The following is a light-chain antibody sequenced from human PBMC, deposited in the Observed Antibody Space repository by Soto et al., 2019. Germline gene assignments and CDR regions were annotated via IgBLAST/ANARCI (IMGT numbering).Light chain of an antibody. CDR1: QSVSSY. V-gene: IGKV3-11*01. CDR3: QQRSNWPAVT. CDR2: DAS. J-gene: IGKJ3*01. Sequence: EIVLTQSPATLSLSPGERATLSCRASQSVSSYLAWYQQKPGQAPRLLIYDASSRATGIPARFSGSGSGTDFTLTISSLEPEDVAVYYCQQRSNWPAVTFGPGTKVDIK.